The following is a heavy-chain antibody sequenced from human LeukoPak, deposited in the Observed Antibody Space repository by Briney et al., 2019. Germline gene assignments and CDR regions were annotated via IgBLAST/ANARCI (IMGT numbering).Heavy chain of an antibody. CDR1: GFTFSSYA. CDR2: ISYDGSNK. D-gene: IGHD4/OR15-4a*01. V-gene: IGHV3-30*04. J-gene: IGHJ6*03. Sequence: GRSLRLSCAASGFTFSSYAMHWVRQAPGKGLEWVAVISYDGSNKYYADSVKGRFTISRDNSKTTLYLQMNSLRAEDTAVYYCAREDDYNMDVGGEGTTVTVSS. CDR3: AREDDYNMDV.